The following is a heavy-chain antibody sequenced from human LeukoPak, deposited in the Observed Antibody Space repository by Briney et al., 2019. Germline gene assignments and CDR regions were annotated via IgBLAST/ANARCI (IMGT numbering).Heavy chain of an antibody. CDR3: ARDSVITMIVVVTSNYYYYGMDV. V-gene: IGHV1-2*02. CDR1: GYTFTGYY. Sequence: ASVKVSCKASGYTFTGYYMHWVRQAPGQGLEWMGWINPNSGGTNYAQKFQGRVTMTRDTSISTAYMELSRLRSDDTAVYYCARDSVITMIVVVTSNYYYYGMDVWGQGTTVTVSS. J-gene: IGHJ6*02. CDR2: INPNSGGT. D-gene: IGHD3-22*01.